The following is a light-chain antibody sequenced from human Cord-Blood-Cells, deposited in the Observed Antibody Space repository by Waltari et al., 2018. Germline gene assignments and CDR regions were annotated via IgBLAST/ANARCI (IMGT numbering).Light chain of an antibody. CDR3: CSYAGSSTYV. Sequence: QSALTQPASVSGSPGQSITISCTGTSSDVGSYNLVSWYQPNPGKAPKLMIYEVSKRPSGVSNRFSGSKSGNTASLTISGLQAEDEADYYCCSYAGSSTYVFGTGTKVTVL. CDR1: SSDVGSYNL. J-gene: IGLJ1*01. CDR2: EVS. V-gene: IGLV2-23*02.